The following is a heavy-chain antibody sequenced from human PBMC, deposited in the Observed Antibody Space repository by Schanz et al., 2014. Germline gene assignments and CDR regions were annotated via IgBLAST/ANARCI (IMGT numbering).Heavy chain of an antibody. J-gene: IGHJ4*02. Sequence: EVQLLESGGGLVQPGGSLRLSCAASGFTFSSYAMSWVRQAPGKGLEWVSAISGSGGSTYYADSVKGRFTISRDNSKNTLFLQMNSRRAEDTAVYYYARDHATESYYSAEPHIDYWGKGTLLTVSS. V-gene: IGHV3-23*01. D-gene: IGHD1-26*01. CDR2: ISGSGGST. CDR1: GFTFSSYA. CDR3: ARDHATESYYSAEPHIDY.